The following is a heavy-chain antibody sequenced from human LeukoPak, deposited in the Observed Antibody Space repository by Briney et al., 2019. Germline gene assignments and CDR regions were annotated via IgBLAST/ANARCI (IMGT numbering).Heavy chain of an antibody. Sequence: GGSLRLSCAASGFTFSSYGMHWVRQAPGKGLGWVAFIRYDGSNTYYADSVKGRFTISRDNSKNTLYLQMNSLRAEDTAVYYCATLTMIVVDHFDYWGQGTLVTVSS. J-gene: IGHJ4*02. D-gene: IGHD3-22*01. CDR2: IRYDGSNT. CDR1: GFTFSSYG. CDR3: ATLTMIVVDHFDY. V-gene: IGHV3-30*02.